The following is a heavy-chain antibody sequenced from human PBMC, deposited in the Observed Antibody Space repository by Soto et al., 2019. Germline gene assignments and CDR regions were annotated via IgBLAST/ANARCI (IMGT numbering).Heavy chain of an antibody. D-gene: IGHD3-3*01. CDR1: GFTFSSYW. CDR2: INSDGSST. Sequence: EVQLVESGGGLVQPGGSLRLSCAASGFTFSSYWMHWVRQAPGKGLVWVSRINSDGSSTSYADSVKGRFTISRDNAKNTLYLQMNSLRAEDTAVYYCARDSRAYDFWSGYSGYYFDYWGQGTLVTVSS. J-gene: IGHJ4*02. V-gene: IGHV3-74*01. CDR3: ARDSRAYDFWSGYSGYYFDY.